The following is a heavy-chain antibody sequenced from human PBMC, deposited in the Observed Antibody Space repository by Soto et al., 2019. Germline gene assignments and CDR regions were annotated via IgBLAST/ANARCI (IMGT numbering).Heavy chain of an antibody. CDR2: IKHDTSEA. J-gene: IGHJ4*02. V-gene: IGHV3-7*03. CDR1: GFKFSDYW. CDR3: ARDGLLFSGPYRPSRFDY. D-gene: IGHD3-16*02. Sequence: GGSLRLSCAASGFKFSDYWMSWVRQAPGKGLEWVGNIKHDTSEAHYADSVKGRFTITRDNIKNFLFLQMNGLRSDDTASYYCARDGLLFSGPYRPSRFDYWGLGTLVTVS.